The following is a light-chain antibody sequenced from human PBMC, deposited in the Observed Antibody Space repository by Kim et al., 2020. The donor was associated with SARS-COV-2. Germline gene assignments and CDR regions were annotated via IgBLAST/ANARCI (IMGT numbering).Light chain of an antibody. CDR1: QSISSW. CDR3: QQYSYPWT. Sequence: DIQMTQSPSTLSASVGDRVTITCRASQSISSWLAWYQQKPGKAPKLLIYKASSLESGVPSRFSGSGSGTEFTLTISSLQPDDFATYYCQQYSYPWTFGQGTKVDIK. J-gene: IGKJ1*01. V-gene: IGKV1-5*03. CDR2: KAS.